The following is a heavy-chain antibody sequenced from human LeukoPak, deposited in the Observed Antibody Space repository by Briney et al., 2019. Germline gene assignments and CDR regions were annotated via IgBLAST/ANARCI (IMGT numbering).Heavy chain of an antibody. Sequence: GASVKVSCKASGYTFTSYDISWVRQAPGQGLEWMGWISAYNGNTNYAQKLQGRVTMTTDTSTSTAYMELRSLRSDDTAVYYCARGPYGSGSYYKFDYWGQGTLVTVSS. CDR2: ISAYNGNT. CDR1: GYTFTSYD. CDR3: ARGPYGSGSYYKFDY. V-gene: IGHV1-18*01. D-gene: IGHD3-10*01. J-gene: IGHJ4*02.